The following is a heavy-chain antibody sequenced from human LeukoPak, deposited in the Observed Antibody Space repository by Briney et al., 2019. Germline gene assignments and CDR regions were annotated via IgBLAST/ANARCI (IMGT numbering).Heavy chain of an antibody. D-gene: IGHD2-2*01. J-gene: IGHJ4*02. V-gene: IGHV3-21*01. CDR1: GFTFSSYS. CDR3: ATDCSSTSCPPD. Sequence: GGSLRLSCAASGFTFSSYSMNWVRQAPGKGLEWVSSSSSSSSYIYYADSVKGRFTISRGNAKNSLYLQMNSLRAEDTAVYYCATDCSSTSCPPDWGQGTLVTVPS. CDR2: SSSSSSYI.